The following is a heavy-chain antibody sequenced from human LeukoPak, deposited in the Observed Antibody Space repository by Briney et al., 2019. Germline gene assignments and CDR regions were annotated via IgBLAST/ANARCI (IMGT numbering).Heavy chain of an antibody. D-gene: IGHD4-17*01. CDR3: ARRMGGDYGHWFDP. J-gene: IGHJ5*02. CDR1: IGSINSGNW. CDR2: IYYSGST. V-gene: IGHV4-59*08. Sequence: SGTLSLTCAVSIGSINSGNWWSWIRQPPGKGLEWIGYIYYSGSTNYNPSLKSRVTISVDTSKNQFSLKLSSVTAADTAVYYCARRMGGDYGHWFDPWGQGTLVTVSS.